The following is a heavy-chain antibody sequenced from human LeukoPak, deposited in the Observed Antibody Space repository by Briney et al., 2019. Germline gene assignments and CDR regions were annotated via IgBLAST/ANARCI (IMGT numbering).Heavy chain of an antibody. CDR3: ASSTSGSYYNGGFRENDY. CDR2: IIPIFGTA. D-gene: IGHD3-10*01. V-gene: IGHV1-69*05. J-gene: IGHJ4*02. CDR1: GGTFSSYA. Sequence: SVKVSCKASGGTFSSYAISWVRQAPGQGLEWMGGIIPIFGTANYAQKFQRRVTITTDESTSTAYMELSSLRSEDTAVYDCASSTSGSYYNGGFRENDYWGQGTLVTVSS.